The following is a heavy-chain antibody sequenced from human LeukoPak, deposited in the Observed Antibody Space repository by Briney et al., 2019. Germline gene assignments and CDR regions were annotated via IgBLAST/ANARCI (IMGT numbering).Heavy chain of an antibody. CDR2: IKSDGSST. CDR1: GFTFSSYW. Sequence: GGSLRLSCAASGFTFSSYWMHWVRQAPGKGLVWGSRIKSDGSSTSYADSVKGRFTISRDNAKNTLYLQMNSLRAEDTAVYYCARVGATTYAFDIWGQGTMVTVSS. D-gene: IGHD1-14*01. CDR3: ARVGATTYAFDI. J-gene: IGHJ3*02. V-gene: IGHV3-74*01.